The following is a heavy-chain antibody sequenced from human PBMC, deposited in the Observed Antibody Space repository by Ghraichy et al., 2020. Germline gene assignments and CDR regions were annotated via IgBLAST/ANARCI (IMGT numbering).Heavy chain of an antibody. CDR3: ARGRYYDSSGYHGDY. CDR1: GYTFTSYG. Sequence: ASVKVSCKASGYTFTSYGISWVRQAPGQGLEWMGWISAYNGNTNYAQKLQGRVTMTTDTSTSTAYMELRSLRSDDTAVYYCARGRYYDSSGYHGDYWGQGTLVTVSS. D-gene: IGHD3-22*01. CDR2: ISAYNGNT. V-gene: IGHV1-18*04. J-gene: IGHJ4*02.